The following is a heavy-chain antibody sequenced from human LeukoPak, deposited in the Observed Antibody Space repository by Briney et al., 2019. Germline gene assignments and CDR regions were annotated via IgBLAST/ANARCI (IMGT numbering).Heavy chain of an antibody. D-gene: IGHD2-2*01. Sequence: ASVKVSCKASGYTFTSYDINWVRQATGQGLEWMGWINPNSGNTGYAQKFQGRVTMTRNTSISTAYMELSSLRSEDTAVYYCARIGCSSTSCYFYYYYGMDVWGQGTTVTVSS. CDR3: ARIGCSSTSCYFYYYYGMDV. CDR2: INPNSGNT. J-gene: IGHJ6*02. V-gene: IGHV1-8*01. CDR1: GYTFTSYD.